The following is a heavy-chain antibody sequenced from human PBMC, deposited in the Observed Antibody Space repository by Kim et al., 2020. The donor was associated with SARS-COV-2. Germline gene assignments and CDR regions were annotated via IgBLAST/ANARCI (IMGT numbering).Heavy chain of an antibody. Sequence: SETLSLTCTVSGGSISSGGYYWSWIRQHPGKGLEWIGYIYYSGSTYYNPSLKSRVTISVDTSKNQFSLKLSSVTAADTAVYYCARDCSSTSCYNDAFDIWGQGTMVTVSS. V-gene: IGHV4-31*03. CDR1: GGSISSGGYY. J-gene: IGHJ3*02. CDR3: ARDCSSTSCYNDAFDI. CDR2: IYYSGST. D-gene: IGHD2-2*02.